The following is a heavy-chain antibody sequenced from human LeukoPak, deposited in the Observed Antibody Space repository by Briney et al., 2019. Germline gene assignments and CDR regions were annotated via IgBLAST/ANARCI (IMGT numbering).Heavy chain of an antibody. CDR2: VNEDGSEN. D-gene: IGHD4-17*01. V-gene: IGHV3-7*05. CDR3: ARGHDHGDYVGMMKYYYYNMDV. J-gene: IGHJ6*02. Sequence: GGSLRLSCAASGFTFTSHWMNWVRRAPGKGLEWVVNVNEDGSENNYVDSAKGRFTISRDNAKNSLFLQMNSLRAEDTAVYYCARGHDHGDYVGMMKYYYYNMDVWGHGTTVTVSS. CDR1: GFTFTSHW.